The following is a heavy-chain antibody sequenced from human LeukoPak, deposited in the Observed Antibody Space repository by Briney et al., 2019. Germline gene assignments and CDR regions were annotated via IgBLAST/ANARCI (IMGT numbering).Heavy chain of an antibody. V-gene: IGHV3-21*01. CDR3: ASDPIVGATTFDY. D-gene: IGHD1-26*01. CDR1: GFTFSSYS. J-gene: IGHJ4*02. CDR2: ISSSSSYI. Sequence: GGSLRLSCAASGFTFSSYSMNWVRQAPGKGLEWVSSISSSSSYIYYADSVKGRFTISRDNAKNSLYLQMNSLRAEDTAVYYCASDPIVGATTFDYWGQGTLVTVSS.